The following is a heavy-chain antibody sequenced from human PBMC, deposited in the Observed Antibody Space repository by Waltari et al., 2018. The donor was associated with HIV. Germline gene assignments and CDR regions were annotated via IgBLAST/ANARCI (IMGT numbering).Heavy chain of an antibody. CDR2: IWSDGSNK. CDR3: ASAAGPFDN. CDR1: GLIFSIYG. J-gene: IGHJ4*02. V-gene: IGHV3-33*01. D-gene: IGHD6-13*01. Sequence: QVQLVESGGGVVQPGRSLRLSCEASGLIFSIYGMHWVRQAPGKGLELVAVIWSDGSNKYYADSVKGRFTISRDNSKNTLYLQMNSLRAEDTAVYYCASAAGPFDNWGQGTLVTVSS.